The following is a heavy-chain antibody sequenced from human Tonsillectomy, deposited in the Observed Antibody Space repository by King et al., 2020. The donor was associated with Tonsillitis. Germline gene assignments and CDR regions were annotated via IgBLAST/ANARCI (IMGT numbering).Heavy chain of an antibody. CDR2: IYYSGRT. Sequence: LQLQESGPGLVKPSETLSLTCTVSGGSISSSIYYWGWIRQPPGKGLEWIGRIYYSGRTYNTPSLKSRVTISVDTSKNQFSLKLSSVTAADTAVYYCAKGAYSGSYPFDYWGQGTLVTVSS. J-gene: IGHJ4*02. CDR1: GGSISSSIYY. D-gene: IGHD1-26*01. V-gene: IGHV4-39*01. CDR3: AKGAYSGSYPFDY.